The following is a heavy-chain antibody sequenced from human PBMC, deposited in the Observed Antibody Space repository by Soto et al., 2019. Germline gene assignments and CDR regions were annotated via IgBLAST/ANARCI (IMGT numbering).Heavy chain of an antibody. CDR1: GGTFSSYA. J-gene: IGHJ6*04. D-gene: IGHD3-3*01. CDR3: ARGLNIEYDFWSTWPQISYYYGMEV. CDR2: IIPIVGTA. Sequence: ASVKVSCKASGGTFSSYAISWVRQAPGQGLEWMGGIIPIVGTANYAQKFQGRGTITADDSTSTAYMELSSLRSEDTAVDYWARGLNIEYDFWSTWPQISYYYGMEVWGKGTTVTVSS. V-gene: IGHV1-69*13.